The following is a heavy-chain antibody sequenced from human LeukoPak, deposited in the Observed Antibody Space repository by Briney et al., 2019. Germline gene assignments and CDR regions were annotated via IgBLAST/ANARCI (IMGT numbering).Heavy chain of an antibody. D-gene: IGHD3-3*01. CDR2: IYPGDSDT. CDR1: GYSFTSYW. J-gene: IGHJ5*02. CDR3: ARHSWPNPYDFWSGQTQGDWFDP. V-gene: IGHV5-51*01. Sequence: GESLKISCKGSGYSFTSYWIGWVRQMPGKGLEWMGIIYPGDSDTRYSPSFQGQATISADKSISTAYLQWSSLKASDTAMYYCARHSWPNPYDFWSGQTQGDWFDPWGQGTLVTVSS.